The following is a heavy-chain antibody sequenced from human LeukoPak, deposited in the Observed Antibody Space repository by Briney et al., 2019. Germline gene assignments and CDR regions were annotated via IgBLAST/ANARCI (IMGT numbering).Heavy chain of an antibody. D-gene: IGHD5-12*01. Sequence: GGSLRLSCAASGFTFSSYAMSWVRQAPGKGLEWVSTISSSGGTAYYRDSVKGRFTISRDNSKNTLYLQMNSLRAEDTAVYYCARGPSGYHNTGGQGTLVTVSS. CDR2: ISSSGGTA. V-gene: IGHV3-23*01. J-gene: IGHJ4*02. CDR3: ARGPSGYHNT. CDR1: GFTFSSYA.